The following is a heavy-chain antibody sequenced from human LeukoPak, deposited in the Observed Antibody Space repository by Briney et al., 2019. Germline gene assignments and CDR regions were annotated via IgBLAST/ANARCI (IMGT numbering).Heavy chain of an antibody. D-gene: IGHD3-16*01. CDR3: AKDSLFG. V-gene: IGHV3-21*01. J-gene: IGHJ4*02. CDR2: ISSSSSNI. CDR1: GFKFSSYS. Sequence: GGSLRLSCAASGFKFSSYSMKWVRQAPGKGLEWVSFISSSSSNIYYADSLKGRFTISRDNAKNSLYLQMNSLRAEDTAVYYCAKDSLFGWGQGTLVTVSS.